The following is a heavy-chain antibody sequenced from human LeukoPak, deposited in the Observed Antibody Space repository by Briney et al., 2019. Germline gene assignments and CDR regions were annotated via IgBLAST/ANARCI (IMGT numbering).Heavy chain of an antibody. Sequence: PSETLSLTCSVSGYSISSGYYCAWIRQPPGKGLEWIGSIYHSGKTYYNPSLKSRVTQSVDTSKNQFSLKLSSVTAADTAVYYCASLGGYCSSPWCFDYWGQGTLVTVSS. CDR3: ASLGGYCSSPWCFDY. D-gene: IGHD2-2*01. CDR2: IYHSGKT. J-gene: IGHJ4*02. CDR1: GYSISSGYY. V-gene: IGHV4-38-2*02.